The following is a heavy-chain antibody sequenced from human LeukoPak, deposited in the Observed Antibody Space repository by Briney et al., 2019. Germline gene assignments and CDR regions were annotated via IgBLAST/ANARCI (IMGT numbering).Heavy chain of an antibody. D-gene: IGHD3-22*01. CDR2: FSGSGGST. V-gene: IGHV3-23*01. CDR3: ARGPTMKMDV. Sequence: GGSLRLSCAASGFTFSSYAMSWVRQAPGKGLEWVSTFSGSGGSTHYADSVKGRFTISRDNSKNSLYLQMNSLRAEDTAVYYCARGPTMKMDVWGKGTTVTVSS. J-gene: IGHJ6*04. CDR1: GFTFSSYA.